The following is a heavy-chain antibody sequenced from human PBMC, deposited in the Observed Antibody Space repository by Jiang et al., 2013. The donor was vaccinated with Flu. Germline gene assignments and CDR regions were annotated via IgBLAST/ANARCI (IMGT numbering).Heavy chain of an antibody. CDR2: TRNKANSYTT. D-gene: IGHD3-10*01. Sequence: GLVQPGGSLRLSCAASGFTFSDHYMDWVRQAPGKGLEWVGRTRNKANSYTTEYAASVKGRFTISRDDSKNSLYLQMNSLKTEDTAVYYCASVGIGELLYDYWGQGTLVTVSS. V-gene: IGHV3-72*01. CDR1: GFTFSDHY. CDR3: ASVGIGELLYDY. J-gene: IGHJ4*02.